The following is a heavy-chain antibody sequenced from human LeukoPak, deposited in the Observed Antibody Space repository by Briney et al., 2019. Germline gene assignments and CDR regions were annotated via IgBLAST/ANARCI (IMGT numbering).Heavy chain of an antibody. J-gene: IGHJ5*02. Sequence: GESLKISCKGSGYSFTSYWIGWVRQMPGKGLEWMGIIYPGDSDTRYSPSFRGQVTISVDKSINTAYLQRSALKASDTAMYYCARGQGLSGVADLWGPGTLITVSS. CDR2: IYPGDSDT. CDR1: GYSFTSYW. D-gene: IGHD5-12*01. V-gene: IGHV5-51*01. CDR3: ARGQGLSGVADL.